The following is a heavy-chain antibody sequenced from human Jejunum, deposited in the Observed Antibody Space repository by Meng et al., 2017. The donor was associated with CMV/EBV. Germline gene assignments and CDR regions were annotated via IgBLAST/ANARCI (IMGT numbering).Heavy chain of an antibody. CDR2: IEHDGSNK. Sequence: VQLVESGGGVVQPGVSLRLSCAVSGFTFSNYGIHWVRQAPGKGLEWVAFIEHDGSNKYYADSVKGRFTISRDNSKNTLYLQMNSLRVEDTAVYYCAKDVGYWGQGTLVTVSS. J-gene: IGHJ4*02. CDR3: AKDVGY. D-gene: IGHD1-26*01. CDR1: GFTFSNYG. V-gene: IGHV3-30*02.